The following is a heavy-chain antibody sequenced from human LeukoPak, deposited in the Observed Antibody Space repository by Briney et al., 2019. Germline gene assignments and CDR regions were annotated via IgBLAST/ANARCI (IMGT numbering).Heavy chain of an antibody. Sequence: GGSLRLSCAAPGFTFSSYWMSWVRQAPGKGLEWVANIKQDGSEKYYVDSVKGRFTISRDNAKNSLYLQMNSLRAEDTAVYYCARVHGDYSGVPGYWGQGTLVTVSS. CDR1: GFTFSSYW. CDR2: IKQDGSEK. V-gene: IGHV3-7*01. D-gene: IGHD4-17*01. CDR3: ARVHGDYSGVPGY. J-gene: IGHJ4*02.